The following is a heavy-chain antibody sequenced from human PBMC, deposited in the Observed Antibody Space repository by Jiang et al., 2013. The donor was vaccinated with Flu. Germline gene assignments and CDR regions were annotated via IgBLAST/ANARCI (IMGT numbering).Heavy chain of an antibody. CDR1: GDSVSSDSAT. V-gene: IGHV6-1*01. D-gene: IGHD4-11*01. CDR2: TYYRSKWFN. J-gene: IGHJ4*02. CDR3: AGTYSYYRH. Sequence: SQTLSLTCAISGDSVSSDSATWNWIRQSPSRGLEWLGRTYYRSKWFNDYAESLKSRIAINPDTSKNQFSLQLNSVTPEDTAVYYCAGTYSYYRHWGQGTLVTVSS.